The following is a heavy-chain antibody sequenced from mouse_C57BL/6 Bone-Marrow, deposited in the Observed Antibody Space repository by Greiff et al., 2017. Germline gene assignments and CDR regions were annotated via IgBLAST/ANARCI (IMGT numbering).Heavy chain of an antibody. CDR3: TFYGYYDSWYFDV. Sequence: VQLKQSGAELVRPGASVKLSCTASGFNIKDYYMHWVKQRPEQGLEWIGRIDPEDGDTEYAPKFQGKDTMTADTSSNTAYLQLSSLTSEDSAVYVCTFYGYYDSWYFDVWGTGTTVTVSS. J-gene: IGHJ1*03. V-gene: IGHV14-1*01. CDR1: GFNIKDYY. CDR2: IDPEDGDT. D-gene: IGHD2-3*01.